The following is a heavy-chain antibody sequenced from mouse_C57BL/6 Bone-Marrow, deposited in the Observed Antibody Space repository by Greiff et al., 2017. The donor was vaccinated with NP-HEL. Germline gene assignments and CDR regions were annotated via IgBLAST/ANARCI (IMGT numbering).Heavy chain of an antibody. Sequence: EVQLQQSGPELVKPGASVKMSCKASGYTFTDYNMHWVKQSHGKSLEWIGYINTNNGGNSYNQKFKGKATLTVNKSSSTAYMELRSLTSEDSAVYYCASPNWVYYYAMDYWGQGTSVTVSS. CDR1: GYTFTDYN. CDR2: INTNNGGN. D-gene: IGHD4-1*01. V-gene: IGHV1-22*01. CDR3: ASPNWVYYYAMDY. J-gene: IGHJ4*01.